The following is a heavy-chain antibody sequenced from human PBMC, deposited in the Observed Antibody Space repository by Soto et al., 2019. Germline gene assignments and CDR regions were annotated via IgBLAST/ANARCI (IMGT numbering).Heavy chain of an antibody. CDR1: GFTFWHYG. D-gene: IGHD2-2*01. V-gene: IGHV3-33*01. CDR2: IWNNGNRK. J-gene: IGHJ5*02. Sequence: QVQLVESGGGVVQPGRSLRLSCAASGFTFWHYGMHWVRQAPGKGPEWVATIWNNGNRKYYADSVTGRFTISRDNSRNTLYLEMNSLRGEDTAVYYCARAVSTTAVNWFDPWGQGTQVTVSS. CDR3: ARAVSTTAVNWFDP.